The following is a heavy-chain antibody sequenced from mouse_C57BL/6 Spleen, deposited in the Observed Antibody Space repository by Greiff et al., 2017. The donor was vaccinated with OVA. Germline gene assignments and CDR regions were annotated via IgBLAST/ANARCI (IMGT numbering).Heavy chain of an antibody. CDR2: IYPGDGDT. V-gene: IGHV1-82*01. CDR3: ARAPFMTTVVATDYAMDY. J-gene: IGHJ4*01. CDR1: GYAFSSSW. D-gene: IGHD1-1*01. Sequence: VQLQQSGPELVKPGASVKISCKASGYAFSSSWMNWVKQRPGKGLEWIGRIYPGDGDTNYNGKFKGKATLTADKSSSTAYMQLSSLTSEDSAVYFCARAPFMTTVVATDYAMDYWGQGTSVTVSS.